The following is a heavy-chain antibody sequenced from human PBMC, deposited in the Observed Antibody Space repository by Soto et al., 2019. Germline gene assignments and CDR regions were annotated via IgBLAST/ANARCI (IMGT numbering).Heavy chain of an antibody. CDR2: IIPMFGTP. CDR3: AGGRDQPPVGLYFES. D-gene: IGHD1-26*01. J-gene: IGHJ4*02. V-gene: IGHV1-69*13. CDR1: GGAFTDYI. Sequence: ASVKVCWKASGGAFTDYIFDWVRQAPGQGLEWMGGIIPMFGTPKYAQKFQHRVTISADVSTGTAYMELTRLRFDDTAVYYCAGGRDQPPVGLYFESWGEGTRVTVSS.